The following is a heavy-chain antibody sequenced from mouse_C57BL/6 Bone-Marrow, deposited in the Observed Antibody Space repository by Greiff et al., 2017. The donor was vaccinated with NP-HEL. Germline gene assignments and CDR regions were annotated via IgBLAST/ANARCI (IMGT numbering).Heavy chain of an antibody. Sequence: EVQVVESGGGLVKPGGSLKLSCAASGFTFSSYAMSWVRQTPEKRLEWVATISDGGSYTYYPDNVKGRFTISRDNAKNTMYLQMSHMKSEDTAMYYCAREGDYYGSRWYFDFWGTGTTVTVSS. CDR1: GFTFSSYA. CDR3: AREGDYYGSRWYFDF. J-gene: IGHJ1*03. V-gene: IGHV5-4*01. D-gene: IGHD1-1*01. CDR2: ISDGGSYT.